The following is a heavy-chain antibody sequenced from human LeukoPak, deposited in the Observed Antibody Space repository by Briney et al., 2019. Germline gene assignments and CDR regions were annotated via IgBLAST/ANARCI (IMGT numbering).Heavy chain of an antibody. D-gene: IGHD4-17*01. CDR2: INSNGGNT. Sequence: SGGSLRLSCAASGFTFSSYAMHWVRQAPGKGLEYVSAINSNGGNTYYANSVRGRFTISRDNSKNTLYLQMGSLRAEDMAVYYCARIGDYGAFDIWGQGTVVTVSS. V-gene: IGHV3-64*01. CDR3: ARIGDYGAFDI. J-gene: IGHJ3*02. CDR1: GFTFSSYA.